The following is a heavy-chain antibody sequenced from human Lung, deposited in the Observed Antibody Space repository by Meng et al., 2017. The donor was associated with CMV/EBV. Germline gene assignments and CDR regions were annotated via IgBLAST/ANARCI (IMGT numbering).Heavy chain of an antibody. CDR1: GRSISTYY. D-gene: IGHD3-16*02. CDR3: ARHQNGGTYPLDY. Sequence: QEPVPRLDKLSETLSLTGAVSGRSISTYYWSRSRQPPGKGREWIGNNYYSGSTNYTPSLASRVTISVDSSKNQFSLKLSSVTAADTAVYYCARHQNGGTYPLDYWGQGTLVTVSS. V-gene: IGHV4-59*08. J-gene: IGHJ4*02. CDR2: NYYSGST.